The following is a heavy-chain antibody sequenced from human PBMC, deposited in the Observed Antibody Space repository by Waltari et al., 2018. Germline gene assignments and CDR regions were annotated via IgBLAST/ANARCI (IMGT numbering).Heavy chain of an antibody. CDR3: ARLTWXLLEGGFDY. V-gene: IGHV4-39*01. J-gene: IGHJ4*02. CDR1: GGSISRSSYY. D-gene: IGHD1-26*01. Sequence: QLQLQESGPGLVKPSETLSLTCTVSGGSISRSSYYCGWIRQPPGKGLEWIGSIYYSGSTYYNPSLKSRXTISVDTSKNQFSLKLSSVTAADTAVYYCARLTWXLLEGGFDYWGQGTXVXXSS. CDR2: IYYSGST.